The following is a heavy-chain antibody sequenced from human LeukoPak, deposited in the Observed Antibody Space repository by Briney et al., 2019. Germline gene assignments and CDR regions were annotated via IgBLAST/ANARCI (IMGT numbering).Heavy chain of an antibody. CDR2: IYYSGST. CDR1: GGSISSGGYY. D-gene: IGHD3-22*01. J-gene: IGHJ4*02. CDR3: ARGSRWYDSSGYYPGFDY. Sequence: SETLSLTCTVSGGSISSGGYYWSWIRQHPGKGLEWIGYIYYSGSTYYNPSLKSRVTISVDTSKNQFSLKLSSVTAADTAVYYCARGSRWYDSSGYYPGFDYWGQGTPVTVSS. V-gene: IGHV4-31*03.